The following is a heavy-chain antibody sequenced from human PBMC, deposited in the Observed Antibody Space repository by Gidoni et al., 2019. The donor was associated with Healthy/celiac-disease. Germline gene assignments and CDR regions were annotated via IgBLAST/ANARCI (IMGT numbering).Heavy chain of an antibody. CDR3: ARDPTRYCSGGSCYSVDGMDV. D-gene: IGHD2-15*01. J-gene: IGHJ6*02. Sequence: QVQLVQSGAEVKKPGSSVKVSCKAAGGTFSSYALSWVRQAPGQGLAWMGGIIPIFGTANYAQKFQGRVTITADESTSTAYMELSSLRSEDTAVYYCARDPTRYCSGGSCYSVDGMDVWGQGTTVTVSS. CDR2: IIPIFGTA. CDR1: GGTFSSYA. V-gene: IGHV1-69*01.